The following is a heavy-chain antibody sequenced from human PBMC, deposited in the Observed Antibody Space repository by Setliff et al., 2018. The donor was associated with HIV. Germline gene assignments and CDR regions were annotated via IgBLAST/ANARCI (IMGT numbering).Heavy chain of an antibody. Sequence: PGGSLRLSCAASGFTFSRFDMSWVRQAPGKGLEWVSVISGRGGSTYYADSVKGRFTTSRDNSKNTLYLQMNSLRAEDTAVYYCAKGADPGSSGHYAPYYFDYWGQGKLVTVSS. CDR2: ISGRGGST. D-gene: IGHD3-22*01. V-gene: IGHV3-23*01. CDR3: AKGADPGSSGHYAPYYFDY. CDR1: GFTFSRFD. J-gene: IGHJ4*02.